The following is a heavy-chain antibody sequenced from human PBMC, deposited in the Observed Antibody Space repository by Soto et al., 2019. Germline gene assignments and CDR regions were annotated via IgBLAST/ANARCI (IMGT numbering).Heavy chain of an antibody. CDR3: AKEWVYAIPRGMDV. J-gene: IGHJ6*02. V-gene: IGHV3-23*01. Sequence: GGSLRLSCAASGFTFSSYGMSWVRQAPGKGLEWVSAISGSDGSTYYADSVKGRFTISRDNSKNTLFLQMDSLRAEDTALYYCAKEWVYAIPRGMDVWGQGTTVTVSS. CDR2: ISGSDGST. D-gene: IGHD2-8*01. CDR1: GFTFSSYG.